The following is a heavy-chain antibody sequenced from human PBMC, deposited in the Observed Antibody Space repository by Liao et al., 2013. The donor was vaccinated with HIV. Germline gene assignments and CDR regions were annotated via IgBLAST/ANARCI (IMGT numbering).Heavy chain of an antibody. V-gene: IGHV4-34*01. D-gene: IGHD2-21*02. J-gene: IGHJ4*02. Sequence: QVRLQQWGAGLLKPSETVSLTCAVYGGSFSDFYWGWIRQSPGKGLEWIGEITHSGSTDSNPSLKSRVTMSVDTSKNQFSLKLSSLTAADTAIYYCARGRPVIVPTAIEWRSYYFDDWGQGTLVTVSS. CDR3: ARGRPVIVPTAIEWRSYYFDD. CDR2: ITHSGST. CDR1: GGSFSDFY.